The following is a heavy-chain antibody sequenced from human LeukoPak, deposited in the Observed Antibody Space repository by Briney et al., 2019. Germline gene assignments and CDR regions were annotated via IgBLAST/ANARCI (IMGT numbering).Heavy chain of an antibody. D-gene: IGHD6-13*01. CDR3: ATDTQHSSSWYYFDY. V-gene: IGHV1-2*02. CDR2: INPNSGGT. Sequence: ASVKVSCKASGYTFTGYYMHWVRQAPGQGLEWMGWINPNSGGTSYAQKFQGRVTMTRDMSTSTVYMELSSLRSEDTAVYYCATDTQHSSSWYYFDYWGQGTLVTVSS. CDR1: GYTFTGYY. J-gene: IGHJ4*02.